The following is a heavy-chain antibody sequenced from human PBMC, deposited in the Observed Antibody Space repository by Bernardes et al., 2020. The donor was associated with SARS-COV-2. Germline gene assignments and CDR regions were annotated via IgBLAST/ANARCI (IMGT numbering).Heavy chain of an antibody. V-gene: IGHV4-39*02. CDR3: ARRPITGDPNWYFDL. CDR1: GGSISGGLFY. D-gene: IGHD7-27*01. Sequence: SETLSLTCAVSGGSISGGLFYWGWLLQPPGKGLEWIGIIYYSGNSYYNPSFTSRVTISVDTSNNHFSLRLTSVTAADTAVYYCARRPITGDPNWYFDLWGRGTLVTVSS. J-gene: IGHJ2*01. CDR2: IYYSGNS.